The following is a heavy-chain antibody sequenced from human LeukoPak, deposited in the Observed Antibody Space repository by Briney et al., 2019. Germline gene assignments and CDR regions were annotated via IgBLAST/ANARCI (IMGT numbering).Heavy chain of an antibody. J-gene: IGHJ4*02. D-gene: IGHD3-3*01. CDR1: GFTFSSYG. CDR3: AKGKGIDINGDFWSGYMDY. Sequence: AGGSLRLSCAASGFTFSSYGMHWVRQAPGKGLEWVAVIWYGGSNKYYADSVKGRFTISRDNSKNTLYLQMNSLRAEDTAVYYCAKGKGIDINGDFWSGYMDYWGQGTLVTVSS. CDR2: IWYGGSNK. V-gene: IGHV3-30*02.